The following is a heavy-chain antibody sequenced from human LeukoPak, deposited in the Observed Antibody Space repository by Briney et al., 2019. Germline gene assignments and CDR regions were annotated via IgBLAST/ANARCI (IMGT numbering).Heavy chain of an antibody. CDR1: GGSISSTNW. CDR3: ATGRQGNY. J-gene: IGHJ3*01. V-gene: IGHV4-4*02. Sequence: SETLSLACAVSGGSISSTNWWSWVRQPPEKGLEWIGEIYHSGSTNYNPSLESRVTMSVDKSKNQFSLKLNSMTAADTAVYYCATGRQGNYWGQGTMVIVSS. D-gene: IGHD1-1*01. CDR2: IYHSGST.